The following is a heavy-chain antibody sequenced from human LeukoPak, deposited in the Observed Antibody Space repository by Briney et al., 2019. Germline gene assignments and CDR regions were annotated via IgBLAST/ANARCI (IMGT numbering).Heavy chain of an antibody. Sequence: GGSLRLSCAASGFTLTRYWMSWVRQAPGKGPEWVANIKQDGSEKYYVDSVKGRFTISRDNAKNSLYLQMNSLRAEDTGVYYCTRGQTTVTNWGQGTVVTVSS. CDR1: GFTLTRYW. CDR2: IKQDGSEK. J-gene: IGHJ4*02. CDR3: TRGQTTVTN. V-gene: IGHV3-7*03. D-gene: IGHD4-17*01.